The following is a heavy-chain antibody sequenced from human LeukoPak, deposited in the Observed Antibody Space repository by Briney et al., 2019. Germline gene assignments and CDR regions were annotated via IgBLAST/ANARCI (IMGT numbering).Heavy chain of an antibody. D-gene: IGHD1-26*01. CDR2: IYYTGST. CDR1: GGSISSDSYY. CDR3: ARGLLSPFWYFDL. J-gene: IGHJ2*01. Sequence: SETLSLTCTVSGGSISSDSYYWGWIRQPPGKGLEWIGSIYYTGSTDYNPSLKSRVTISIDTSKNQFSLKLTSVTAADTAMYYCARGLLSPFWYFDLWGRGTLVTVSS. V-gene: IGHV4-39*07.